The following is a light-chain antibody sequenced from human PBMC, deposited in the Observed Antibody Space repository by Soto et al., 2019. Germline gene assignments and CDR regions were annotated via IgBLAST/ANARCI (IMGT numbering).Light chain of an antibody. CDR2: DAS. CDR1: QRISTY. Sequence: DIQMTQSPSSLSASVGDRVTITCRASQRISTYLNWYQQKPGKAPKFLIYDASNLQSGVPSRFSGGGSGTEFTLTISSLQPDDFATYYCQHYNSYSEAFGQGTKVDIK. J-gene: IGKJ1*01. V-gene: IGKV1-5*01. CDR3: QHYNSYSEA.